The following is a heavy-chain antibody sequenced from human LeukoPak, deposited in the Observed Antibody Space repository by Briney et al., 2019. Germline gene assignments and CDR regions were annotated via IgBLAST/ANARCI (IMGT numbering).Heavy chain of an antibody. V-gene: IGHV3-9*01. J-gene: IGHJ6*02. CDR1: GFTFDDYA. Sequence: PGRSLRLSCAASGFTFDDYAMHWVRQAPGKALEWVSGISWNSGSIGYADSVKGRFTISRDNAKNSLYLQMNSLRAEDTALYYCAKAEGYGAPSLYYYYYGMDVWGQGTTVTVSS. CDR2: ISWNSGSI. CDR3: AKAEGYGAPSLYYYYYGMDV. D-gene: IGHD4-17*01.